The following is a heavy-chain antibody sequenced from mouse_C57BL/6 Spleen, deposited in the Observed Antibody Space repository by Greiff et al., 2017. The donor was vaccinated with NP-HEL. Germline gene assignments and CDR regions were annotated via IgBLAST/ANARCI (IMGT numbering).Heavy chain of an antibody. D-gene: IGHD2-5*01. Sequence: EVKLQESGPELVKPGASVKIPCKASGYTFTDYNMDWVKQSHGKSLEWIGDINPNNGGTIYNQKFKGKATLTVDKSSSTAYMELRSLTSEDTAVYYCARRTYYSNPYWYFDVWGTGTTVTVSS. CDR2: INPNNGGT. V-gene: IGHV1-18*01. CDR3: ARRTYYSNPYWYFDV. CDR1: GYTFTDYN. J-gene: IGHJ1*03.